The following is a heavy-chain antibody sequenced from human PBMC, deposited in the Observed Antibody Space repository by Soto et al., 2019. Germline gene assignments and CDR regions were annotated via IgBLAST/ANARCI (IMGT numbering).Heavy chain of an antibody. CDR1: GFTFSSYA. CDR2: ISGSGGST. CDR3: AKKSSNYYDSSCYSDY. D-gene: IGHD3-22*01. J-gene: IGHJ4*02. Sequence: PGGSLRLSCAASGFTFSSYAMSWVRQAPGKGLEWVSAISGSGGSTYYADSVKGRFTISRDNSKNTLYLQMNSLRAEDTAVYYCAKKSSNYYDSSCYSDYWGQGTLVTVSS. V-gene: IGHV3-23*01.